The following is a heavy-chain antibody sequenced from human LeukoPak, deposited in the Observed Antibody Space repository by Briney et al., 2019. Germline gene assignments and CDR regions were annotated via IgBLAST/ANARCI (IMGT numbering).Heavy chain of an antibody. V-gene: IGHV3-48*01. CDR2: ISSSSSII. Sequence: GGSLRLSCAASGFTFSSYSMNWVRQAPGKGLEWVSYISSSSSIIYYADSVKGRFTISRDNAKNSLYLQMTSLRAEDTAVYYCARDKGRYSYGSFDYWGQGTLVTVSS. D-gene: IGHD5-18*01. J-gene: IGHJ4*02. CDR3: ARDKGRYSYGSFDY. CDR1: GFTFSSYS.